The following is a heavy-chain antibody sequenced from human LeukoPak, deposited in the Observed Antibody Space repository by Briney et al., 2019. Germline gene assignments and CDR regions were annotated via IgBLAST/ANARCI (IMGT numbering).Heavy chain of an antibody. Sequence: SVKVSCKASGGTFSSNAISWVRQAPGQGLEWMGGIIPIFGTANYAQKFQGRVTITADESTSTAYMELSSLRSEDTAVYYCARDRNDFWSGSRFDYWGQGTLVTVSS. CDR1: GGTFSSNA. D-gene: IGHD3-3*01. CDR3: ARDRNDFWSGSRFDY. J-gene: IGHJ4*02. CDR2: IIPIFGTA. V-gene: IGHV1-69*13.